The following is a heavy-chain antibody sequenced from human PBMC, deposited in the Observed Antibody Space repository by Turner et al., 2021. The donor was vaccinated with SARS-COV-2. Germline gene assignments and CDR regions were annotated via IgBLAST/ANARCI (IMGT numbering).Heavy chain of an antibody. V-gene: IGHV1-24*01. J-gene: IGHJ6*02. D-gene: IGHD3-22*01. CDR2: VDPEDGET. CDR3: ATAPANYYDSSGSKGFYYYYDGMDV. Sequence: QVQLVQSGAEVKKPGASVKVTCKVSGYTLIELSMHWVRQAPGKGLEWMGGVDPEDGETSYAQKFQGRVTMTEDTSTDTAYMELSSLRSEDTAVYYCATAPANYYDSSGSKGFYYYYDGMDVWGQGTTVTVSS. CDR1: GYTLIELS.